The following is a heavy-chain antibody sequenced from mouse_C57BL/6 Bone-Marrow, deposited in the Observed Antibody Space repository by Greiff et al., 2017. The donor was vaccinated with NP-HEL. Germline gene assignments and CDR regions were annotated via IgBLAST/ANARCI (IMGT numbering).Heavy chain of an antibody. CDR1: GYTFTSYW. Sequence: QVQLQQPGAELVKPGASVKLSCKASGYTFTSYWMHWVKQRPGQGLEWIGMIHPNSGSTNYNEKFKSKATLTVDKSSSTAYMQLSSLTSEDSAVYYCAREDLFITTVVATDYWGQGTTLTVSS. V-gene: IGHV1-64*01. CDR3: AREDLFITTVVATDY. D-gene: IGHD1-1*01. CDR2: IHPNSGST. J-gene: IGHJ2*01.